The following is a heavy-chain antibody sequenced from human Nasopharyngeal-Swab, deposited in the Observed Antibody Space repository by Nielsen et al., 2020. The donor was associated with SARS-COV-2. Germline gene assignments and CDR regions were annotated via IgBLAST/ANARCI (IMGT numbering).Heavy chain of an antibody. V-gene: IGHV3-30*04. Sequence: GESLKISCAASGFTFSSYAMHWVRQAPGKGLEWVVVISYDGSNKYYADSVKGRFTISRDNSKNTLYLQMNSLRAEDTAVYYCARGGSDLWGRGTLVTVSS. CDR3: ARGGSDL. J-gene: IGHJ2*01. CDR1: GFTFSSYA. CDR2: ISYDGSNK. D-gene: IGHD3-16*01.